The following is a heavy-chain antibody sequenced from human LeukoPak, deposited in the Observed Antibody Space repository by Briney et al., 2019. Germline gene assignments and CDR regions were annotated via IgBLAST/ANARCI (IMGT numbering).Heavy chain of an antibody. CDR2: ISSSGSTI. CDR3: AQRAVAGTDGDFDL. V-gene: IGHV3-11*01. D-gene: IGHD6-19*01. CDR1: GFTFSDYY. Sequence: PGGSLRLSCAASGFTFSDYYMSWIRQAPGKGLERVSYISSSGSTIYYADSVKGRFTISRDNAKNSLYLQMNSLRAEDTAVYYCAQRAVAGTDGDFDLWGRGTLVTVSS. J-gene: IGHJ2*01.